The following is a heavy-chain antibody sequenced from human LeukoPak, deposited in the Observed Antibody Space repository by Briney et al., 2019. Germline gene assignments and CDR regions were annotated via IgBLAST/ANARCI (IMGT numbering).Heavy chain of an antibody. Sequence: ASVKVSCKASGYTFTSYDINWVRQATGQGLEWMGWLSPNSGQTAYAQKFQGRVTMTRDISISTFYMELSSLTSEDTAVYYCTGGNGVAGDYWGQGTLVTVSS. CDR2: LSPNSGQT. D-gene: IGHD6-19*01. CDR1: GYTFTSYD. CDR3: TGGNGVAGDY. J-gene: IGHJ4*02. V-gene: IGHV1-8*01.